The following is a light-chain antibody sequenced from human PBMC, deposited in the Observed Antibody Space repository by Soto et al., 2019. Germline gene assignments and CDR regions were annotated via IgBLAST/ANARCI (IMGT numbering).Light chain of an antibody. CDR1: QSVSRSY. CDR3: HNYET. CDR2: GAS. Sequence: ENDLTQSPGTLSLSPGDRATLSCSASQSVSRSYLDWYQQKPGQAPRLLMYGASIRAAGVPDRFSGSGSGTEFPLTISRLEPENFTVYYCHNYETFGYRTKVDIK. J-gene: IGKJ1*01. V-gene: IGKV3-20*01.